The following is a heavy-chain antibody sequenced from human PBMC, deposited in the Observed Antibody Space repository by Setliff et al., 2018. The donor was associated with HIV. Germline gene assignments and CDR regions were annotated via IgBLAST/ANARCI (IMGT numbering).Heavy chain of an antibody. CDR2: ISTTGST. CDR3: ARGHDNKYYYFYYMDV. D-gene: IGHD5-12*01. CDR1: GGSFSAYY. V-gene: IGHV4-59*10. Sequence: SETLSLTCAVYGGSFSAYYWSWIRQSPGKGLEWIGHISTTGSTNYNPSLKSRVIMSVDTSRNQFSLKLSSVTAADTAVYYCARGHDNKYYYFYYMDVWGKGTTVTVSS. J-gene: IGHJ6*03.